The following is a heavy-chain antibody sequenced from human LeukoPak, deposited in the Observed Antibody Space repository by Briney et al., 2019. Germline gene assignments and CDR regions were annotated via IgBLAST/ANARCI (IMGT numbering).Heavy chain of an antibody. J-gene: IGHJ4*02. Sequence: ASVKVSCKASGYSFSNNDINWVRQTTGQGLEWMGWMSPNSSNTGYAQKFQGRLTMTKNTPISTAYMELSSLRSEDTAVYYCARDQSRGYGFDYWGQGTLVTVSS. CDR3: ARDQSRGYGFDY. CDR2: MSPNSSNT. CDR1: GYSFSNND. D-gene: IGHD5-12*01. V-gene: IGHV1-8*01.